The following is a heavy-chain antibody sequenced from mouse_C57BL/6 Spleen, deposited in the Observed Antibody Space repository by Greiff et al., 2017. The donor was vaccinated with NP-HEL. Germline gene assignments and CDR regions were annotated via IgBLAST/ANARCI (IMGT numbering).Heavy chain of an antibody. Sequence: EVQLVESGGGLVKPGGSLKLSCAASGFTFSSYAMSWVRQTPEKRLEWVATISDGGSYTYYPDNVKGRFTFSRDNAKNTLYLQMSHLKSEDTAMYYCARDRITTVVEGYYFAYWGQGTTLTVSS. V-gene: IGHV5-4*01. CDR3: ARDRITTVVEGYYFAY. CDR1: GFTFSSYA. CDR2: ISDGGSYT. D-gene: IGHD1-1*01. J-gene: IGHJ2*01.